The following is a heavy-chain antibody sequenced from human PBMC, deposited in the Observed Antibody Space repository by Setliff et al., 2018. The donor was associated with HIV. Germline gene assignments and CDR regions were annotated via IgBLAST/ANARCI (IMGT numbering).Heavy chain of an antibody. V-gene: IGHV3-15*01. CDR3: TTGSNSFWSCYSKH. Sequence: GGSLRLSCAASGFTFKNAWMNWVRQAPGKGLEWIGRIKSKTDGGTTDYAAPVKGRFTISRDDSKSTLYLQLTTLRTEDTAIYYCTTGSNSFWSCYSKHWGQGALVTVSS. D-gene: IGHD3-3*01. CDR1: GFTFKNAW. CDR2: IKSKTDGGTT. J-gene: IGHJ4*02.